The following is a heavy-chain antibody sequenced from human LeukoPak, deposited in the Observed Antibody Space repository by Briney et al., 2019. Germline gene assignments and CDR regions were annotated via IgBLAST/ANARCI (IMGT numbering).Heavy chain of an antibody. Sequence: SETLSLTCTVSGGSISSSSYYWGWIRQPPGKGLEWIGNIYYSGSTYYNPSLKSRVTISVDTSKNQFSLKLSSVTAADTAVYYCARVIAVAERPFDYWGQGTLVTVSS. CDR2: IYYSGST. J-gene: IGHJ4*02. D-gene: IGHD6-19*01. CDR3: ARVIAVAERPFDY. CDR1: GGSISSSSYY. V-gene: IGHV4-39*01.